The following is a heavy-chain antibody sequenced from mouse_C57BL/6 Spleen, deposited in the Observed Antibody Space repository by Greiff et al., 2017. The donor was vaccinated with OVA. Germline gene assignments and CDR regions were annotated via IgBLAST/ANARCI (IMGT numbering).Heavy chain of an antibody. Sequence: VQLQQSGAELVKPGASVKISCKASGYAFSSYWMNWVKQRPGKGLEWIGQIYPGDGDTNYNGKFKGKATLTADKSSSTAYMQLSSLTSEDSAVYFCARSPYYYGSSYGYWGQGTLVTVSA. CDR2: IYPGDGDT. V-gene: IGHV1-80*01. CDR3: ARSPYYYGSSYGY. D-gene: IGHD1-1*01. CDR1: GYAFSSYW. J-gene: IGHJ3*01.